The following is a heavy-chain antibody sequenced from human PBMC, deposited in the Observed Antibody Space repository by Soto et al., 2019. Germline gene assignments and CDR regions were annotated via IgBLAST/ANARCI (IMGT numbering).Heavy chain of an antibody. Sequence: QVQLQESGPGLVKPSETLSLTCTVSGGSISSYYWSWIRQPPGKGLEWIGYIYYSGSTNYNPSLKSRVTISVDTSKNQFSLKLSSVTAADTAVYYCARRVPAAIGGGMDVWGQGTTVTVSS. CDR1: GGSISSYY. CDR3: ARRVPAAIGGGMDV. D-gene: IGHD2-2*02. V-gene: IGHV4-59*01. J-gene: IGHJ6*02. CDR2: IYYSGST.